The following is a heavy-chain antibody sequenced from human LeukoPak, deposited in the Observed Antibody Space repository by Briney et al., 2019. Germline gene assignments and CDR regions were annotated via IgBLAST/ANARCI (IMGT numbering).Heavy chain of an antibody. CDR1: GFSISGYW. D-gene: IGHD3-16*01. Sequence: PGGSLRLPWAASGFSISGYWMHWVRQAAGEGLVWVSRMNSGGTTINYADSVKGRFTISRDNVDNTPHLQMNSLRVEDTAVYYCIREVQVRASASLGLWGQGTLVTVSS. CDR2: MNSGGTTI. V-gene: IGHV3-74*01. CDR3: IREVQVRASASLGL. J-gene: IGHJ4*01.